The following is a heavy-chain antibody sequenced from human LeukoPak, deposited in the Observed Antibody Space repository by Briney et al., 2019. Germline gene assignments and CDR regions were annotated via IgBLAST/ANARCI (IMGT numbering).Heavy chain of an antibody. V-gene: IGHV3-23*01. CDR1: GFAFSSYA. D-gene: IGHD3-16*02. Sequence: GGSLRLSCAASGFAFSSYAMSWVRQAPGKGLEWVSAISDGGGSTYYADSVKGRFTISRDNSKNTLYLQMNSLRAEDTAVYYCAKDNYDYVWGSYRENYFDYWGQGTLITVSS. CDR3: AKDNYDYVWGSYRENYFDY. CDR2: ISDGGGST. J-gene: IGHJ4*02.